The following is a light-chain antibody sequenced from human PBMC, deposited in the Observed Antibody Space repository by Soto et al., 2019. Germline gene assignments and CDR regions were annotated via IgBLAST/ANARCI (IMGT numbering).Light chain of an antibody. CDR3: MQALQTPRA. CDR1: QSLLHSNGYNY. CDR2: LGS. V-gene: IGKV2-28*01. Sequence: DIVMTQSPLSLPVTPGEPASISCRSSQSLLHSNGYNYLDWYLQKPGQSPQLLIYLGSNRXXGVPATSSGRGSRTDFKLKISRGEAQDVGVYYCMQALQTPRAFGQGTRLEIK. J-gene: IGKJ5*01.